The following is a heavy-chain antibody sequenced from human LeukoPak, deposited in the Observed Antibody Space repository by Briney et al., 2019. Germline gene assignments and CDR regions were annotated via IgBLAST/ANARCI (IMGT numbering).Heavy chain of an antibody. Sequence: PGGSLRLSCTASGFTFGDYAMSWFCQAPGKGLGWVGFIRSKAYGGTTEYAASVKGRFTISRDDSKSIAYLQMNSLKTEDTAVYYCTSSRYSSGWLDYWGQGTLVTVSS. D-gene: IGHD6-19*01. CDR3: TSSRYSSGWLDY. CDR1: GFTFGDYA. J-gene: IGHJ4*02. V-gene: IGHV3-49*03. CDR2: IRSKAYGGTT.